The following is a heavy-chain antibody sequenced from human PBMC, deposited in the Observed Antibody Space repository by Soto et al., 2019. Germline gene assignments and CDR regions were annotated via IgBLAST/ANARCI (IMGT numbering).Heavy chain of an antibody. CDR1: GGTFSSYA. CDR2: IIPIFGTA. J-gene: IGHJ6*02. D-gene: IGHD2-15*01. Sequence: SVKVSCKASGGTFSSYAISWVRQAPGQGLEWMGGIIPIFGTANYAQKFQGRVTITADESTSTAYMELSSLRSEDTAVYYCAREVVKRSPVPDYYYGKDVWVQGTTATVSS. V-gene: IGHV1-69*13. CDR3: AREVVKRSPVPDYYYGKDV.